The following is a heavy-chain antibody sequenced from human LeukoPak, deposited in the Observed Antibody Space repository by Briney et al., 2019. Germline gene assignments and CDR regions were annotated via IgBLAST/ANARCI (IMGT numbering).Heavy chain of an antibody. CDR3: ATEPCDSTGCYDY. J-gene: IGHJ4*02. V-gene: IGHV3-21*01. Sequence: GGSLRLSCAASGFTFSSYSMNWVRQAPGKGLEWVSSISSSSSYIYYADSVKGRFTISRDNAKNSLYLQMNSLRAEDTAVYYCATEPCDSTGCYDYWGQGTLVTVSS. CDR1: GFTFSSYS. D-gene: IGHD2/OR15-2a*01. CDR2: ISSSSSYI.